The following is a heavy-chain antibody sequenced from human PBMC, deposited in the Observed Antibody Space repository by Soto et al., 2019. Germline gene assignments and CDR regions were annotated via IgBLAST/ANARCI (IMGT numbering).Heavy chain of an antibody. J-gene: IGHJ4*02. Sequence: QVQLVQSGAEVKKPGASVKVSCKASSYTFTNFGIIWVRQAPGQGLEWMGWISAYNGNTNYAQKFKGRVNMTTDTSSCTAYMELRSLGSDDTAGYYCARGGTPIEYWGQGTLVTVSS. CDR2: ISAYNGNT. CDR1: SYTFTNFG. CDR3: ARGGTPIEY. V-gene: IGHV1-18*01. D-gene: IGHD3-16*01.